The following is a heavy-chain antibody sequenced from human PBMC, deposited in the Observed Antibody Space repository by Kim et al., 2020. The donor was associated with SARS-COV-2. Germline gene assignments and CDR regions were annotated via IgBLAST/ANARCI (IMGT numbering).Heavy chain of an antibody. J-gene: IGHJ4*02. CDR1: GFTFSSYS. D-gene: IGHD1-26*01. CDR2: ISSSSSYI. Sequence: GGSLRLSCAASGFTFSSYSMNWVRQAPGKGLEWVSSISSSSSYIYYADSVKGRFTISRDNAKNSLYLQMNSLRAEDTAVYYCARAPKGATLLIDYWGQGTLVTVSS. CDR3: ARAPKGATLLIDY. V-gene: IGHV3-21*01.